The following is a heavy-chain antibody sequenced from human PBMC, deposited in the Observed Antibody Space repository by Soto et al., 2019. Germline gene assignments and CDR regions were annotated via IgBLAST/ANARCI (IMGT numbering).Heavy chain of an antibody. D-gene: IGHD2-15*01. CDR2: IYHSGST. V-gene: IGHV4-4*02. CDR1: GGSISSSNW. J-gene: IGHJ2*01. CDR3: ARDLARYCSGGSCSPRRYFDL. Sequence: QVQLQESGPGLVKPSGTLSLTCAVSGGSISSSNWWSWVRQPPGKGLEWIGEIYHSGSTNYNPSLKSRVTISVDQSNNQFSLKLSSVTPADTAVYDWARDLARYCSGGSCSPRRYFDLWGRGTLVTVSS.